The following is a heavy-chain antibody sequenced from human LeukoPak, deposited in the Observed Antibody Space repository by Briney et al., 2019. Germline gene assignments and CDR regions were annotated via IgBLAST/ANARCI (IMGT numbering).Heavy chain of an antibody. V-gene: IGHV4-59*01. CDR2: IYYSGST. D-gene: IGHD5-18*01. CDR1: GGSISSYY. J-gene: IGHJ4*02. Sequence: KPSETLSLTCTVSGGSISSYYWSWIRQPPGKGLEWIGYIYYSGSTNYNPSLKSRVTISVDTSKNQFSLKLSSVTAADTAVYYCARATHLEYSLYFDYWGQGTLVTVSS. CDR3: ARATHLEYSLYFDY.